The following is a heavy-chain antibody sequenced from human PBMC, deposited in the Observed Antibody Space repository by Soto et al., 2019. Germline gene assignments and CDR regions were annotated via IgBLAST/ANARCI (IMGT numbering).Heavy chain of an antibody. CDR1: GSNFSAYY. V-gene: IGHV3-11*01. J-gene: IGHJ4*02. Sequence: GGSLRLSCAASGSNFSAYYMSWIRQAPGKGLEWVSYIDSRGRTISYADSVKGRFTISRDKAKNSLYLQMNSLRAEDTAVYYCARQAARHYFDFWGQGTPVTVSS. CDR2: IDSRGRTI. D-gene: IGHD6-6*01. CDR3: ARQAARHYFDF.